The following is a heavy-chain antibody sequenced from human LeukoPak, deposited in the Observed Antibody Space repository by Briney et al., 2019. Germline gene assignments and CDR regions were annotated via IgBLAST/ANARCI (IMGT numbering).Heavy chain of an antibody. CDR1: GFPFSGYG. J-gene: IGHJ4*02. CDR2: ISYDGSNK. V-gene: IGHV3-30*19. Sequence: PGGSLSLSCAASGFPFSGYGMHWVRRAPGKGLEWVAVISYDGSNKYYADSVKGRFTISRDNSKNTLYLQMNSLRAEDTAVYYCARCFSSSWSNFDYWGQGTLVSVSS. CDR3: ARCFSSSWSNFDY. D-gene: IGHD6-13*01.